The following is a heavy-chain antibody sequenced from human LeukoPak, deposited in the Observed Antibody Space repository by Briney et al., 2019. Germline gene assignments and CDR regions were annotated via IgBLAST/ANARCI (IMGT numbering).Heavy chain of an antibody. Sequence: GGSLRLSCAASEFTFSSYSMNWVRQAPGKGLEWVSSITRSSTSTYYTDSVRGRFTISRDNAKNSLYLQMNSLRAEDTAVYYCARDNWNDAPGGFDPWGQGTLVTVSS. CDR3: ARDNWNDAPGGFDP. CDR2: ITRSSTST. V-gene: IGHV3-21*01. D-gene: IGHD1-20*01. CDR1: EFTFSSYS. J-gene: IGHJ5*02.